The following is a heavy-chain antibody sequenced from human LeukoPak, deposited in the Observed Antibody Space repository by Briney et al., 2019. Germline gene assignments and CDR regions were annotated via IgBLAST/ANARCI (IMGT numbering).Heavy chain of an antibody. CDR3: ARDSSGYQ. V-gene: IGHV3-7*01. CDR1: GFTPSTYM. D-gene: IGHD3-22*01. CDR2: IKEDGSEK. Sequence: GGGLRHSCVASGFTPSTYMMSSVRAALGEGLEWVANIKEDGSEKYYGDSVKGRFAISRDNAKNSLYPEMNSLRVEDTAVYYCARDSSGYQWGQGTLVTVSS. J-gene: IGHJ4*02.